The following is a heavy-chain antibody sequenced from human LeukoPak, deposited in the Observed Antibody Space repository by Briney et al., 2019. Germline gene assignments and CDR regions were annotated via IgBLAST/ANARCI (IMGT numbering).Heavy chain of an antibody. Sequence: GGSLRLYCAASGFTFRGYALHWVRRAPGKGLEWVSLISGDGGSTYYADSVKGRFTISRDNSKNSLYLQMTNLRTEDTALYYCAKGFSVLASNHYFYYYGMDVWGQGTTVTVSS. D-gene: IGHD3-3*01. CDR3: AKGFSVLASNHYFYYYGMDV. CDR1: GFTFRGYA. V-gene: IGHV3-43*02. CDR2: ISGDGGST. J-gene: IGHJ6*02.